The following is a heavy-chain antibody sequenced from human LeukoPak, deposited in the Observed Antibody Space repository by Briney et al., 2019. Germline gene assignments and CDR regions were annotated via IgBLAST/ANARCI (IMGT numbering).Heavy chain of an antibody. V-gene: IGHV3-30*02. CDR1: GFTFSSYA. CDR2: IRYDGSNK. CDR3: AKSVGSTGRYYYYMDV. D-gene: IGHD1-26*01. Sequence: GGSLRLSCAASGFTFSSYAMSWVRQAPGKGLEWVAFIRYDGSNKYYADSVKGRFTISRDNSKNTLYLQMNSLRAEDTAVYYCAKSVGSTGRYYYYMDVWGKGTTVTVSS. J-gene: IGHJ6*03.